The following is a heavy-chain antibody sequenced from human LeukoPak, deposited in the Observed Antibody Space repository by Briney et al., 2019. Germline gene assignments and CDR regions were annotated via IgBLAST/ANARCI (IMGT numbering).Heavy chain of an antibody. CDR3: ARDRYGAFDP. Sequence: PGGSLRLSCAASGFTFSSYYMHWVRQATGKGLEWVSAIGTAGATYYPGSVKGRFTISSENAKNSLYLKMSSLRAGDTAVYYCARDRYGAFDPWGQGTLVTVSS. D-gene: IGHD1-14*01. V-gene: IGHV3-13*01. CDR1: GFTFSSYY. CDR2: IGTAGAT. J-gene: IGHJ5*02.